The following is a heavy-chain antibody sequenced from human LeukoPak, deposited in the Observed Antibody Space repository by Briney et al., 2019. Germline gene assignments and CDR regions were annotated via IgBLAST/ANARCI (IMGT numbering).Heavy chain of an antibody. CDR2: VSSSGGST. V-gene: IGHV3-23*01. Sequence: PGGSLRLSCAASGFTFTGYAMSWVRQTPGKGLQWVSAVSSSGGSTYYADSVKGRFTISRDNSKNTLYLQMNSLRAEDTAVYYCATYSSLNRREFQYWGQGTLLTVSS. J-gene: IGHJ1*01. CDR1: GFTFTGYA. D-gene: IGHD3-22*01. CDR3: ATYSSLNRREFQY.